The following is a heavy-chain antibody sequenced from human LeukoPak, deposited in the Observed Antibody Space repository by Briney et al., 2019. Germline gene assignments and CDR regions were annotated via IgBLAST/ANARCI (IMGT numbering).Heavy chain of an antibody. CDR3: AKDIYSYGLEAFDI. J-gene: IGHJ3*02. Sequence: GRSLRLSCAASGFTFDDYVMHWVRQAPGKGLEWVSGISWNSGSIGYADSVKGRFTISRDNAKNSLYLQMNSLRAEDTALYYCAKDIYSYGLEAFDIWGRGTMVTVSP. D-gene: IGHD5-18*01. CDR2: ISWNSGSI. V-gene: IGHV3-9*01. CDR1: GFTFDDYV.